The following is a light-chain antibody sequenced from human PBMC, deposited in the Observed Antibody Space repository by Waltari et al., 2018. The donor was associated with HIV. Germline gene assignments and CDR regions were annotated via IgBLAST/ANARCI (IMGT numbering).Light chain of an antibody. CDR2: RNN. V-gene: IGLV1-47*01. Sequence: QSVLTQPPAASGTPGQRVTISCSGSSSNIGSNYVYWYQQLPGTAPKLLIYRNNQRPSGVPDRFSGSKSGTSASLAISGLRSEDEADYYCAAWDDRRGFFGTGTKVTVL. J-gene: IGLJ1*01. CDR3: AAWDDRRGF. CDR1: SSNIGSNY.